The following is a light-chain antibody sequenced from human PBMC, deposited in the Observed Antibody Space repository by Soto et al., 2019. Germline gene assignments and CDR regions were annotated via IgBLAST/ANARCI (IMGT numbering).Light chain of an antibody. CDR1: QSVRTK. V-gene: IGKV3-15*01. CDR3: QQYHNWPIT. J-gene: IGKJ5*01. Sequence: IVMTQSPDTLYVSPGEGATLSCRASQSVRTKLAWYQQKAGQAPRLLIYGASTRATGIPDRFSGSGSGTEFTLTISSLQSEDFAVYYCQQYHNWPITFGQGTRLEIK. CDR2: GAS.